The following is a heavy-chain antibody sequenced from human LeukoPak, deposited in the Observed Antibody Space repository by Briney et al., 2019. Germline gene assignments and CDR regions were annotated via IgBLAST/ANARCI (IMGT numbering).Heavy chain of an antibody. J-gene: IGHJ4*02. CDR1: GFTFSSYN. CDR2: IKQDGSEK. V-gene: IGHV3-7*01. Sequence: QAGGSLRLSCAASGFTFSSYNMNWVRQAPVKGLEWVANIKQDGSEKYYVDSLKGRFTISRDNAKNSLYLQMNSLRAEDTAVYYCAKLSGSGWDIDYWGQGTLVTVSS. D-gene: IGHD6-19*01. CDR3: AKLSGSGWDIDY.